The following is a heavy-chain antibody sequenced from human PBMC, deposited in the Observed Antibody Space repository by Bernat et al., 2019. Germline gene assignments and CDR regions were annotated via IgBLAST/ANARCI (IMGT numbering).Heavy chain of an antibody. CDR2: ISSSSSSSS. CDR1: GFTFSDYY. J-gene: IGHJ4*02. Sequence: QVQLVESGGGLVKPGGSLRLSCAASGFTFSDYYMSWIRQAPGKGLEWVSYISSSSSSSSTYADSVKGRFTISRDDAKNSLYLQMNSLRAEDTAVYYCARDVTVWGQGTLVTVSS. D-gene: IGHD4-17*01. V-gene: IGHV3-11*01. CDR3: ARDVTV.